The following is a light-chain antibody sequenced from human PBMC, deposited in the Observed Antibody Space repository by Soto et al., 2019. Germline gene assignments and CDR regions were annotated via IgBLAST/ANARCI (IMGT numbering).Light chain of an antibody. J-gene: IGKJ4*01. Sequence: EIVLTQSPGTLSLSSGERATLSSRASQSVHSNYLAWYQQKPGQAPRLLIYGASSRATGIPDRFGGSGSGTDFTLTISRLEPEDFAVYYCQQYASSPLTFGCGTKVEIK. CDR2: GAS. CDR3: QQYASSPLT. V-gene: IGKV3-20*01. CDR1: QSVHSNY.